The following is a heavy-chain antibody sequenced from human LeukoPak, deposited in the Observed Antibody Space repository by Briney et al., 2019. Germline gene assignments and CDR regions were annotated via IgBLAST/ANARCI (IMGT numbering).Heavy chain of an antibody. Sequence: GGSLRLSCAASGFTVSSYAMGWVRQPPGKGLEWVSAVLASGGRTFYADSVKGRFTISRDNSKNTLYLQMNSLRAEDTAVYYCAKYYKLSGYYLGGYDYWGQGTLVTVSS. V-gene: IGHV3-23*01. J-gene: IGHJ4*02. CDR2: VLASGGRT. CDR1: GFTVSSYA. D-gene: IGHD3-22*01. CDR3: AKYYKLSGYYLGGYDY.